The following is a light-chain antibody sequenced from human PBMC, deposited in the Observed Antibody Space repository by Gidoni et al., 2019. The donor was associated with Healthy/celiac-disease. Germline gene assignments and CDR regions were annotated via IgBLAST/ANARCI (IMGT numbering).Light chain of an antibody. CDR3: QQSYSTPPCT. V-gene: IGKV1-39*01. CDR1: QSISSY. CDR2: AAS. J-gene: IGKJ1*01. Sequence: DIQMTQSPSSLSASVGDRVPITCRASQSISSYLNWYQQKPGKAPKLLIYAASSLQSRVPSRFSGSGSGTDYTLTISSLQPEDFATYYCQQSYSTPPCTFGQGTKVEIK.